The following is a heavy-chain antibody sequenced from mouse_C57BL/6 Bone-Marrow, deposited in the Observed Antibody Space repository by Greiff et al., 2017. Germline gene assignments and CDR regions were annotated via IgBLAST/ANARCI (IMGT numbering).Heavy chain of an antibody. CDR1: GFNIKDDY. J-gene: IGHJ4*01. V-gene: IGHV14-4*01. CDR3: TTGAMDY. Sequence: EVKLQESGAELVRPGASVKLSCTASGFNIKDDYMHWVKQRPEQGLEWIGWIDPENGDTEYASKFQGKATITADTSSNPAYLQLSSLTSEDTAVYYCTTGAMDYWGQGTSVTVSS. CDR2: IDPENGDT.